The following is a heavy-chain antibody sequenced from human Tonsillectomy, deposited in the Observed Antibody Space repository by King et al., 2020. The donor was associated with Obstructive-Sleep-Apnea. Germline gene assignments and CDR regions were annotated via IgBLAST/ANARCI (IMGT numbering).Heavy chain of an antibody. Sequence: VQLVESGGGLVQPGGSLRLSCAASGFTFSSYVLSWVRQAPGKGLEWVSAISGSCCSTYYADSVKGRLTISRDNSKNTLYLQMNSLRAEDTAGYYCAKSIPAAMIIYFQHWGQGTLVTVSS. CDR3: AKSIPAAMIIYFQH. V-gene: IGHV3-23*04. J-gene: IGHJ1*01. CDR1: GFTFSSYV. CDR2: ISGSCCST. D-gene: IGHD2-2*01.